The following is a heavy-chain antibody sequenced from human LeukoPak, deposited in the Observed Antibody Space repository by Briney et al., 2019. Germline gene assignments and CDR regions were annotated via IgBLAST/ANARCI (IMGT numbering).Heavy chain of an antibody. Sequence: GASVKVSCKASGYTFTRYAVTWVRQAPGQGPEWMGRISAYNGNTNYAQKLQGRVTMTTDTSTSTVYMELRSLRFDDTAVYYCARGAYYDILTGYETVDAFDIWGQGTMVTVSS. V-gene: IGHV1-18*01. CDR3: ARGAYYDILTGYETVDAFDI. J-gene: IGHJ3*02. D-gene: IGHD3-9*01. CDR1: GYTFTRYA. CDR2: ISAYNGNT.